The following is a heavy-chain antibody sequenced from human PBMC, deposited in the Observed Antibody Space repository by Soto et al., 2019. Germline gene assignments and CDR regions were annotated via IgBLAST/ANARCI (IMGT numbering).Heavy chain of an antibody. J-gene: IGHJ6*03. CDR1: GGSFSGYY. D-gene: IGHD2-15*01. Sequence: SETLSLTCAVYGGSFSGYYWSWIRQPPGKGLEWIGEINHSGSTNYNPSLKSRVTISVDTSKNQFSLKLSSVTAADTAVYYCARGPQYCSGGSCYSDYYYYYMDVWGKGTTVTVSS. CDR3: ARGPQYCSGGSCYSDYYYYYMDV. V-gene: IGHV4-34*01. CDR2: INHSGST.